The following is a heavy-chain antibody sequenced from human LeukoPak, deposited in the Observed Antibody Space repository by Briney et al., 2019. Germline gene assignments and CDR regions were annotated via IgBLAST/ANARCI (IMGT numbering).Heavy chain of an antibody. CDR1: GFTFSSYT. J-gene: IGHJ4*02. CDR3: AKTGNPATGDY. D-gene: IGHD1-1*01. CDR2: ISGSGTNT. Sequence: AGGSLRLSCAASGFTFSSYTMNWVRQAPGRGLEWVSGISGSGTNTYYADSVKGRFTISRDNSKNTLYLQVNSLRAEDTAVYYCAKTGNPATGDYWGQGTLVTVSS. V-gene: IGHV3-23*01.